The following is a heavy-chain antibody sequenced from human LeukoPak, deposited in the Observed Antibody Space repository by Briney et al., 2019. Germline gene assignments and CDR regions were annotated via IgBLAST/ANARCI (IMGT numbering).Heavy chain of an antibody. V-gene: IGHV4-39*01. Sequence: PSETLSLTCTVSGGSISSSSYYWGWIRQPPGKGRGWIGSIYYSGSTYYNPSLKSRVTISVDTSKNQFSLKLSSVTAADMPVYYCASLGGQQLVSPFDYWGQGTLVTGSS. D-gene: IGHD6-13*01. CDR3: ASLGGQQLVSPFDY. J-gene: IGHJ4*02. CDR1: GGSISSSSYY. CDR2: IYYSGST.